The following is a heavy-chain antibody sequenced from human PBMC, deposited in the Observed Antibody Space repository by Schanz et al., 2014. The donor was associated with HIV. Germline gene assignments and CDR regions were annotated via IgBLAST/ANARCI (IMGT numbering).Heavy chain of an antibody. D-gene: IGHD1-20*01. Sequence: QVQLVQSGGEVRKPGGSVMLSCQASGYTFSNYGVSWVRQAPGQGLEWMGWVSGDYGKTKYSQKFQARVTMTTDTSSSTAYMELRSLNSDDTAVYYCAREGDGASITGTSDYWGQGTLVTVSS. CDR1: GYTFSNYG. V-gene: IGHV1-18*01. CDR3: AREGDGASITGTSDY. CDR2: VSGDYGKT. J-gene: IGHJ4*02.